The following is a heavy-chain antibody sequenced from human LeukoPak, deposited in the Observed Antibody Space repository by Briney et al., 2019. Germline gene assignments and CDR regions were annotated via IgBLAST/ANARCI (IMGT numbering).Heavy chain of an antibody. CDR1: GYTFTSYD. D-gene: IGHD6-19*01. Sequence: GASVKVSCKASGYTFTSYDINWVRQATGQGLEWMGWMNPNSGNTGYAQKFQGRVTMTRNTSISTAYMELSSLRSEDTAVYYCASYGSGWYYFDYWGQGTLVTVSS. V-gene: IGHV1-8*01. CDR2: MNPNSGNT. CDR3: ASYGSGWYYFDY. J-gene: IGHJ4*02.